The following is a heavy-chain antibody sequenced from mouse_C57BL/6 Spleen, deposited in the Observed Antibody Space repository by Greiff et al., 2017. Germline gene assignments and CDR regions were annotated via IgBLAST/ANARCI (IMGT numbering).Heavy chain of an antibody. V-gene: IGHV5-4*01. Sequence: EVKLVESGGGLVKPGGSLKLSCAASGFTFSSYAMSWVRQTPEKRLEWVATISDGGSYTYYPDNVKGRFTISRDNAKNNLYLQMRHLKSEDTAMYYCAREKTGSGCYFDYWGQGTTLTVSS. CDR3: AREKTGSGCYFDY. D-gene: IGHD4-1*01. CDR2: ISDGGSYT. J-gene: IGHJ2*01. CDR1: GFTFSSYA.